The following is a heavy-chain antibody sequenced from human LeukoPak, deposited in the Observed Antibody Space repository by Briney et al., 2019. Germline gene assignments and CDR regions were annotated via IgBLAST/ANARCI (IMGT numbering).Heavy chain of an antibody. V-gene: IGHV3-21*01. D-gene: IGHD3-3*01. Sequence: GGSLRLSCAASGFTFSSYSMNWVRQAPGKGLEWVSSISSSSSYIYYADSVKGRFTTSRDNAKNSLYLQMNGLRAEDTAVYYCARDLDYDFWSDRYYYYGMDVWGQGTTVTVSS. CDR3: ARDLDYDFWSDRYYYYGMDV. CDR2: ISSSSSYI. CDR1: GFTFSSYS. J-gene: IGHJ6*02.